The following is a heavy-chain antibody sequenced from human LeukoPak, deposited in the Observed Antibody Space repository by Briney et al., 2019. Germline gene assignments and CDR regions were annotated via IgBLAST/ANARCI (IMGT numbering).Heavy chain of an antibody. CDR2: IYYSGST. CDR1: GGSISSSSYY. D-gene: IGHD3-3*01. Sequence: SETLSLTCTVSGGSISSSSYYWGWIRQPPGKGLEWIGSIYYSGSTYYNPSLKSRVTISVDTSKNQFSLKLSSVTAADTAVYYCASLYYDFWSGYYGGRFDYWGQGTLVTVSS. J-gene: IGHJ4*02. V-gene: IGHV4-39*07. CDR3: ASLYYDFWSGYYGGRFDY.